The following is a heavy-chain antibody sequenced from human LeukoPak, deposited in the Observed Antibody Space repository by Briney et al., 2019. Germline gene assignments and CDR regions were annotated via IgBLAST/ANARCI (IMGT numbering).Heavy chain of an antibody. CDR3: AKDPSIAVAGTFYYFDY. J-gene: IGHJ4*02. D-gene: IGHD6-19*01. V-gene: IGHV3-23*01. CDR1: GFTFSTYA. CDR2: LSGSGSAT. Sequence: GGSLRLSCAASGFTFSTYAMNWVRQAPGKGLEWVSALSGSGSATYYADSVKGRFTISRDNSKNTLYLQMNSLRAEDTAVYYCAKDPSIAVAGTFYYFDYWGQGTLVTVSS.